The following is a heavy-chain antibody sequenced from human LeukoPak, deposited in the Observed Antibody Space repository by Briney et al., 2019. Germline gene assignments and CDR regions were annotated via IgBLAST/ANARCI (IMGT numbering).Heavy chain of an antibody. Sequence: ASVKVSCKASGYTFTSYDINWVRQATGQGLEWMGWMNPNSGNTGYAQKFQGRVTITRNTSISTAYMELSSLRSEDTAVYYCARAARRAYYDFWSGYSPYYYYYMDVWGKGTTVTVSS. CDR3: ARAARRAYYDFWSGYSPYYYYYMDV. D-gene: IGHD3-3*01. J-gene: IGHJ6*03. CDR1: GYTFTSYD. V-gene: IGHV1-8*03. CDR2: MNPNSGNT.